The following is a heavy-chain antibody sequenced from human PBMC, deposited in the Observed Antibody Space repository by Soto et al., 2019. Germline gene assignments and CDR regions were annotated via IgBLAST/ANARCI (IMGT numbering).Heavy chain of an antibody. J-gene: IGHJ4*02. D-gene: IGHD6-13*01. V-gene: IGHV4-4*02. Sequence: QVQLQESGPGLVKPSGTLSLTCAVSGGSISSSNWWSWVRQPPGKGLEGFGEIYHSGSTNYNPSLKNRVTISVDKSKYQFSRKLTSVTAADTAVYYCAGDFRFGQQLVRSVYWGQGTLVTVSS. CDR1: GGSISSSNW. CDR2: IYHSGST. CDR3: AGDFRFGQQLVRSVY.